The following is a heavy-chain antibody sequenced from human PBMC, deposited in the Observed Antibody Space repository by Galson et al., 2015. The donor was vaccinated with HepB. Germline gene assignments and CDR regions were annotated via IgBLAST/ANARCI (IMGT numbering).Heavy chain of an antibody. CDR1: GFTFSTYA. Sequence: SLRLSCAASGFTFSTYAMHWVRQAPGKGLEWVAVIAYAGNIQYYADSVKGRFTISRDNSKNTLYLQMNSLRPEDTAVYYCAKEHTYQLLWGFWDYWGQGTLVTVSS. D-gene: IGHD2-2*01. J-gene: IGHJ4*02. V-gene: IGHV3-30*04. CDR3: AKEHTYQLLWGFWDY. CDR2: IAYAGNIQ.